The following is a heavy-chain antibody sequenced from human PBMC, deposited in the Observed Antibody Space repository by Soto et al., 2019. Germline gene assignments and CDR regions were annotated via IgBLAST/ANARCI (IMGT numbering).Heavy chain of an antibody. J-gene: IGHJ4*02. CDR2: IIPIFGTA. CDR1: GGTFSSYA. D-gene: IGHD2-15*01. V-gene: IGHV1-69*06. CDR3: AGAAYEYYFDY. Sequence: SVKVSCKASGGTFSSYAISWVRQAPGQGLEWMGGIIPIFGTANYAQKFQGRVTITADKSTSTAYMELSSLRSEDTAVYYCAGAAYEYYFDYWGQGTLATVSS.